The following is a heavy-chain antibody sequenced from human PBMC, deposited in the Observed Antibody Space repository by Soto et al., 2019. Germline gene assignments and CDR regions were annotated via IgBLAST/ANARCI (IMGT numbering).Heavy chain of an antibody. V-gene: IGHV4-59*01. CDR1: GGSISSYY. CDR2: IYYSGST. J-gene: IGHJ6*02. Sequence: SETLSLTCTVSGGSISSYYWSWIRQPPGKGLEWIGYIYYSGSTNYNPSLKSRVTISVDTSKNQFSLKLSSVTAADTAVYYCARGLSYDFWSGYYTPYYYYGMDVWGQGTTVTVS. D-gene: IGHD3-3*01. CDR3: ARGLSYDFWSGYYTPYYYYGMDV.